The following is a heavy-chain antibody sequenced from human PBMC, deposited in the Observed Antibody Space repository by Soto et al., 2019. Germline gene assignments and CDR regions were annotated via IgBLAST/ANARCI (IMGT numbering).Heavy chain of an antibody. Sequence: QVRLQESGPGLVKPSQTLSLTCTVSGGSIRGGYYWTWIRHHPGKGLEWIGYIDYNGRTNYNQSRKSRVTYSVDTSNKQTSKNPCSLRLSSVAVAVTAVDYCATDRSTVPVDVWGKGTAVTVSS. CDR2: IDYNGRT. CDR3: ATDRSTVPVDV. J-gene: IGHJ6*04. D-gene: IGHD2-21*02. CDR1: GGSIRGGYY. V-gene: IGHV4-31*03.